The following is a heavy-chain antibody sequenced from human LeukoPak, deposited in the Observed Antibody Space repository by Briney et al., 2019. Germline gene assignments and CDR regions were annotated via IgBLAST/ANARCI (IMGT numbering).Heavy chain of an antibody. CDR3: AKRVPYSSSSVYFDS. V-gene: IGHV3-23*05. CDR1: GFTFSNYG. CDR2: ISDSGST. D-gene: IGHD6-6*01. J-gene: IGHJ4*02. Sequence: PGGSLRLSCAASGFTFSNYGMSWVRQAPGKGLEWVSAISDSGSTYYADSVKCRFTISRDNSKNTLYLQMNSLRAEDTAVYYCAKRVPYSSSSVYFDSWGQGTLVTVSS.